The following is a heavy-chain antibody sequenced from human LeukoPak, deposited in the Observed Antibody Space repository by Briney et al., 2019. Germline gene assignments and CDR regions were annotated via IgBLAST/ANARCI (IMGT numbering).Heavy chain of an antibody. CDR3: AREGSTGTTR. CDR2: IYYSGST. Sequence: SQTLSLTSTVSGGSISSGGHYWSWTRQHPGRGLEWNGYIYYSGSTYYNPSLKSRATISVDTSKNQFSLKLSSVTAADTAVYYCAREGSTGTTRWGQGTLVTVSS. V-gene: IGHV4-31*03. D-gene: IGHD1-1*01. CDR1: GGSISSGGHY. J-gene: IGHJ4*02.